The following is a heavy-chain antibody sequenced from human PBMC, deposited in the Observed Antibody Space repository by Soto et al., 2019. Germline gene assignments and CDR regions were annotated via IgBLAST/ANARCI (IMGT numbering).Heavy chain of an antibody. D-gene: IGHD1-26*01. V-gene: IGHV1-69*01. CDR2: IIPFFGTS. J-gene: IGHJ6*02. Sequence: QVQLVQSGAEVKKPGSSVKVSCGASGGTFSSYPINWVRQAPGQGPEWMGGIIPFFGTSNYAQKFQGRVTTTADESTSTAYMELRSLRSEDTAVYYCARVGHITNYGMAVWGQGTTVTVSS. CDR1: GGTFSSYP. CDR3: ARVGHITNYGMAV.